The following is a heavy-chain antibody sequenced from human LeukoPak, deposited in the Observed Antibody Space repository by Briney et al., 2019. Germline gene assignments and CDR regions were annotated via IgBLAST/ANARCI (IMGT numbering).Heavy chain of an antibody. D-gene: IGHD3-22*01. CDR3: ASNSDYYDSSGYWGYFDY. Sequence: SVKVSCKASGGTFSSYAFSWVRQAPGQGLEWMGEIIPIFGTANYAQKFQGRVTITADKSTSTAYMELSSLRSEDTAVYYCASNSDYYDSSGYWGYFDYWGQGTLVTVSS. CDR1: GGTFSSYA. V-gene: IGHV1-69*06. J-gene: IGHJ4*02. CDR2: IIPIFGTA.